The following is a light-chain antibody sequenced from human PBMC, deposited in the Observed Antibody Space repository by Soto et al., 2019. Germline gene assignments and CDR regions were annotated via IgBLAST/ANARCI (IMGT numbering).Light chain of an antibody. J-gene: IGKJ1*01. CDR3: QQYNNWTWT. Sequence: EIVLTPSPANLSVSPGETVSLSCRASQSVSSNLAWYQQKPGQAPRLLIYGASTRATGIPARFSRSGSGTEFTLTISSLQSEDFAVYYCQQYNNWTWTFGQGTKVDIK. V-gene: IGKV3-15*01. CDR2: GAS. CDR1: QSVSSN.